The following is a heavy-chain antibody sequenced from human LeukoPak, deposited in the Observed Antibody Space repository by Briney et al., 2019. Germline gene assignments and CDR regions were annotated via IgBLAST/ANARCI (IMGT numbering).Heavy chain of an antibody. V-gene: IGHV1-69*13. CDR3: AMTTVTTYWFDP. Sequence: GASVNVSCKASGGTFSSYAISWVRQAPGQGLEWMGGIIPIFGTANYAQKFQGRVTITADESTSTAYMELSSLRSEDTAVYYCAMTTVTTYWFDPWGQGTLVTVSS. J-gene: IGHJ5*02. D-gene: IGHD4-17*01. CDR1: GGTFSSYA. CDR2: IIPIFGTA.